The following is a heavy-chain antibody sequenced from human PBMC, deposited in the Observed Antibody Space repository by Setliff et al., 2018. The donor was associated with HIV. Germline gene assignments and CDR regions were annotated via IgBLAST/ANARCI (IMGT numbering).Heavy chain of an antibody. J-gene: IGHJ4*02. CDR3: AREGSPIYYFDY. CDR1: GYLFTGYY. V-gene: IGHV1-2*02. CDR2: INVNSGGT. D-gene: IGHD3-10*01. Sequence: SVQVSCKASGYLFTGYYMHWVRQAPGHGLEWMGWINVNSGGTKYAQKFQGRVTMTRDTSISTAYMEVSSLRSDDTAVYYCAREGSPIYYFDYWSQGTLVTVSS.